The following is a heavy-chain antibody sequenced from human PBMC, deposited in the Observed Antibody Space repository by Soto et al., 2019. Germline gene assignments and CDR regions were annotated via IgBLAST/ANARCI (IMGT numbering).Heavy chain of an antibody. D-gene: IGHD6-13*01. J-gene: IGHJ4*02. Sequence: QVQLVQSGAEVKKPGASVKVSCKASGYTFTSYGISWVRQAPDQGLGRRGWTSAYNGNTNYAQKRQGRVTMTTDTSTSTAYMELRSLRSDDTAVYYCATAWAAAGPFDYWGQGTLVTVSS. V-gene: IGHV1-18*01. CDR2: TSAYNGNT. CDR3: ATAWAAAGPFDY. CDR1: GYTFTSYG.